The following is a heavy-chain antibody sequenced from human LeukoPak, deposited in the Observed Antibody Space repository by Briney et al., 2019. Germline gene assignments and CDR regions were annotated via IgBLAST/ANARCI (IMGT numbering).Heavy chain of an antibody. V-gene: IGHV3-74*01. J-gene: IGHJ5*02. CDR3: ARDDVYPNP. Sequence: GGSLRLSCAASGFTFSSYWMHWVRHAPGKGLVWVSRSNSDGSSTTYADSVKGRFTISRDNAKNSLYLQMNSLRAEDTAVYYCARDDVYPNPWGQGTLVTVSS. CDR1: GFTFSSYW. D-gene: IGHD2-2*02. CDR2: SNSDGSST.